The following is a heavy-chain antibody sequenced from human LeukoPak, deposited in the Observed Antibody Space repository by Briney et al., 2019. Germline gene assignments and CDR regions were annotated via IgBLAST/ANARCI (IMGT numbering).Heavy chain of an antibody. Sequence: GESLKISCKGSGYTFDTYWIGWVRQMPGKGLEWMGIIYPGDSDTRYSPSFQGQVTISADKSISTAYQQWSSLKASDTAMYYCARVFYDSSGYPTGDDTFDIWGQGTMVTVSS. V-gene: IGHV5-51*01. CDR2: IYPGDSDT. CDR3: ARVFYDSSGYPTGDDTFDI. D-gene: IGHD3-22*01. CDR1: GYTFDTYW. J-gene: IGHJ3*02.